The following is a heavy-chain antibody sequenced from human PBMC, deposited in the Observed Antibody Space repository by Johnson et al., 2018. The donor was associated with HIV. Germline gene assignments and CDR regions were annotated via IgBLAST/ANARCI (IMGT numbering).Heavy chain of an antibody. CDR2: IYSWGTT. CDR3: AREALPRGLQSSFGVAFDI. V-gene: IGHV3-66*01. CDR1: GFTVSSNY. D-gene: IGHD5-18*01. Sequence: VQLVESGGDLVQPGGSLRLSCAASGFTVSSNYMSWVRQAPGKGLEWVSVIYSWGTTYYADSVKGRFTISRDTSENTVYLQMNSLRAEDTAVYYCAREALPRGLQSSFGVAFDIWGQGTMVTVSS. J-gene: IGHJ3*02.